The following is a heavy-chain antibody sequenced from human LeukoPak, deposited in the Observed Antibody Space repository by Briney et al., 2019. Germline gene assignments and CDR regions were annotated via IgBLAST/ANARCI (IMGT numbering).Heavy chain of an antibody. V-gene: IGHV3-21*01. D-gene: IGHD3-16*01. CDR2: ISGSSAYI. J-gene: IGHJ6*03. Sequence: GGSLRLSCAASGFTFSSYSMNWVCQASGKGLEWVSSISGSSAYIHYADSVKGRFTISRDSAKNSLYLQMNSLRAEDTAVYYCAREGSILGDFYYYYYMDVWGKGTTVTVSS. CDR1: GFTFSSYS. CDR3: AREGSILGDFYYYYYMDV.